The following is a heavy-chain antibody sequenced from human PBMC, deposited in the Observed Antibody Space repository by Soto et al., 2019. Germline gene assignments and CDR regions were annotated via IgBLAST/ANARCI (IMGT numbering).Heavy chain of an antibody. D-gene: IGHD6-19*01. V-gene: IGHV1-46*01. J-gene: IGHJ4*02. CDR1: GYTFTSYY. CDR2: INPSGGST. CDR3: ARDFSGAVAAPRGYFDY. Sequence: GGLVKVSCKASGYTFTSYYMHWVRQAPGQGLEWMGIINPSGGSTSYAQKFQGRVTMTRDTSTSTVYMELSSLRSEDTAVYYCARDFSGAVAAPRGYFDYWGQGTLVTVSS.